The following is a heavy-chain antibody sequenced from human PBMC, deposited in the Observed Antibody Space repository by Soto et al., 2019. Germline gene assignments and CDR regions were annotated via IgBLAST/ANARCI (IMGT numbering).Heavy chain of an antibody. CDR2: INPSGDST. Sequence: GASVKVSCKASGYTFTSYYMHWVRQAPGQGLEWMGIINPSGDSTSYAQKLQGRVTITTDTSTSTAYMELRSLRSDDTAVYYCARVRGTTGPYYYYYGMDVWGQGTTVTVSS. J-gene: IGHJ6*02. CDR3: ARVRGTTGPYYYYYGMDV. D-gene: IGHD4-17*01. CDR1: GYTFTSYY. V-gene: IGHV1-46*01.